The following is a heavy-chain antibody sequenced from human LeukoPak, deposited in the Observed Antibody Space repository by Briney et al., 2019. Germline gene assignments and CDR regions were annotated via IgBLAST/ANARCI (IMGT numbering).Heavy chain of an antibody. D-gene: IGHD6-19*01. J-gene: IGHJ4*02. CDR3: VRATYSSGWSLNYYFDY. Sequence: GGSLRLSCAASGFTVSSNYMSWVRQAPGKGLEWVSVIYSGGTTYYADSVKGRFTNSRDDSKNTLYLQMNSLRAEDTAVYYCVRATYSSGWSLNYYFDYWGQGTLVAVSS. V-gene: IGHV3-53*01. CDR1: GFTVSSNY. CDR2: IYSGGTT.